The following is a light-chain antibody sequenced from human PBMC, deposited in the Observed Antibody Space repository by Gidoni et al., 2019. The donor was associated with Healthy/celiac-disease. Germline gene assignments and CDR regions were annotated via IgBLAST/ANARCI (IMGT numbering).Light chain of an antibody. V-gene: IGKV3-11*01. Sequence: SVLTQSPATLSLSPGERATLSCRASQSVSSHLALYQQKPGQPPRLLIYDASSGATGIPARFSGSVSGTDFTLTISSLEPEDFAVYYCQQRGNWPLTFGGGTKVEIK. CDR3: QQRGNWPLT. CDR2: DAS. J-gene: IGKJ4*01. CDR1: QSVSSH.